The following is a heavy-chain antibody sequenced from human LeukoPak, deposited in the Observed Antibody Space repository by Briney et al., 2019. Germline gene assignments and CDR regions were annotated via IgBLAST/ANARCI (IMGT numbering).Heavy chain of an antibody. CDR1: GGSMKSYY. CDR3: ARDRSEWSAEDNWIDR. J-gene: IGHJ5*02. D-gene: IGHD3-3*01. Sequence: SETLSLTCFVSGGSMKSYYWNWIRQFPGKALEWIGYIYHTGSTKYNPSLESRLTISIDTSKNQFSLTLRSVTAADTAVYYCARDRSEWSAEDNWIDRWGRGTLVTVPS. V-gene: IGHV4-59*01. CDR2: IYHTGST.